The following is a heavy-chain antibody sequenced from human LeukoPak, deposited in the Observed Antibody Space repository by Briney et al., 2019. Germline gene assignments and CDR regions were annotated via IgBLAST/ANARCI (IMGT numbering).Heavy chain of an antibody. V-gene: IGHV3-66*01. D-gene: IGHD6-19*01. CDR3: ARGHYSSGWSSFDY. J-gene: IGHJ4*02. CDR2: IYTYGST. CDR1: GSTVSSNY. Sequence: PGGSLRLSCAASGSTVSSNYMTWVRQAPGKGLEWVSIIYTYGSTYYADSVKGRFTISRDNSENTLFLQMNSLRAEDTAVYYCARGHYSSGWSSFDYWGQGTLVTVSS.